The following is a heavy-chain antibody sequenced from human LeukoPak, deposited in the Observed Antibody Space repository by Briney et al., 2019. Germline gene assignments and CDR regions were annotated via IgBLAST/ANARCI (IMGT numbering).Heavy chain of an antibody. D-gene: IGHD3-10*01. J-gene: IGHJ4*02. CDR2: IYYSGST. Sequence: PSETLSLTCTVSGGSISSSSYYWGWIRQPPGKGLEWIGSIYYSGSTYYNPSLKSRVTISVDTSKNQFSLKLSSVTAADTAVYYCARDPTITIFDYWGQGTLVTVSS. V-gene: IGHV4-39*02. CDR1: GGSISSSSYY. CDR3: ARDPTITIFDY.